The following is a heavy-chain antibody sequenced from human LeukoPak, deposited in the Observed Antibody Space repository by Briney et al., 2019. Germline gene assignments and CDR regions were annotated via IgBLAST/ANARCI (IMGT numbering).Heavy chain of an antibody. CDR3: ARDLYRIVVVPHYFDY. J-gene: IGHJ4*02. V-gene: IGHV3-7*01. CDR1: GFTFSSYG. CDR2: IKQDGNEK. Sequence: GGALRLSCAASGFTFSSYGMHWVRQAPGKGLEGGAHIKQDGNEKYYVDSVKGGFTISREKAKKSLYMQMRRLRDEETAVYYCARDLYRIVVVPHYFDYWGQGTLVTVSS. D-gene: IGHD3-22*01.